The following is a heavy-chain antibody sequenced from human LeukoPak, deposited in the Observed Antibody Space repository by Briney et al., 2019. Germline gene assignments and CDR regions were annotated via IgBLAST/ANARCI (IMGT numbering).Heavy chain of an antibody. J-gene: IGHJ5*02. CDR2: IYYSGST. CDR3: ARGRRYCSSTSCQNWFFP. D-gene: IGHD2-2*01. CDR1: GVSISSGGYD. Sequence: TASETLSLTCTVSGVSISSGGYDWSWIRQHPGKGLEWIGYIYYSGSTYYNPSLKSRITISVDTTKNQFSLKLSSVTAAETAVEYRARGRRYCSSTSCQNWFFPWGQGTLVTVSP. V-gene: IGHV4-31*03.